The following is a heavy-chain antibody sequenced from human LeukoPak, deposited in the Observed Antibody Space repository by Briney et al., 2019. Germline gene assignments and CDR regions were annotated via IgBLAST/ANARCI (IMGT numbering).Heavy chain of an antibody. CDR1: GFTFSSYW. CDR2: ISSSSSTI. Sequence: GGSLRLSCAASGFTFSSYWMNWVRQAPGKGLEWVSYISSSSSTIYYADSVKGRFTISRDNAKNSLYLQMNSLRAEDTAVYCCAELGITMIGGVWGKGTTVTISS. V-gene: IGHV3-48*04. D-gene: IGHD3-10*02. J-gene: IGHJ6*04. CDR3: AELGITMIGGV.